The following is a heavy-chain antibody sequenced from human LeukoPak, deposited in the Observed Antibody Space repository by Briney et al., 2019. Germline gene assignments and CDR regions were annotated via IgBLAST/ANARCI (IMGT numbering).Heavy chain of an antibody. CDR3: ARENSNLHSSSFS. CDR1: GGTFSSYA. CDR2: IIPIFGTA. V-gene: IGHV1-69*05. D-gene: IGHD6-6*01. Sequence: GALVKVSCKASGGTFSSYAISWVRQAPGQGLEWMGRIIPIFGTANYAQKFQGRVTITTDESTSTAYMELSSLRSEDTAVYYCARENSNLHSSSFSWGQGTMVTVSS. J-gene: IGHJ3*01.